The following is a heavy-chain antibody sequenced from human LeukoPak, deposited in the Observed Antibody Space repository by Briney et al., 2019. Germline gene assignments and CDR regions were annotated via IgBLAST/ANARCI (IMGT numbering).Heavy chain of an antibody. D-gene: IGHD5-18*01. J-gene: IGHJ4*02. V-gene: IGHV3-30*02. CDR2: IWYGGSNK. CDR1: GFTFSSYG. Sequence: GGSLRLSCAASGFTFSSYGMHWVRQAPGKGLEWVAVIWYGGSNKYYADSVKGRFTISRDNSKNTLYLQMSSLRAEDTAVYYCAKDQVVGSYGYLGPFDYWGQGTLVTVSS. CDR3: AKDQVVGSYGYLGPFDY.